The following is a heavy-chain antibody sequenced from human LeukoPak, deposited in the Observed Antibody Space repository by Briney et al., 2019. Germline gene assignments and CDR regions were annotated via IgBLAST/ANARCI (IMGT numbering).Heavy chain of an antibody. D-gene: IGHD6-19*01. Sequence: ASVKVSCKASGYTFTSYGISWVRQAPGQGLEWMGWINPNSGGTNYAQKFQGRVTMTRDTSISTAYMELSRLRSDDTAVYYCAAGAGLGNAFDIWGQGTMVTVSS. J-gene: IGHJ3*02. V-gene: IGHV1-2*02. CDR3: AAGAGLGNAFDI. CDR2: INPNSGGT. CDR1: GYTFTSYG.